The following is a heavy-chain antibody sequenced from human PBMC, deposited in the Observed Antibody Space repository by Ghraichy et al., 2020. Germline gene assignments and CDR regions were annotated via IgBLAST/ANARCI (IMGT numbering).Heavy chain of an antibody. Sequence: GGSLRLSCAASGFTFSDYYMSWIRQAPGKGLEWVSYISSSGSTIYYADSVKGRFTISRYNAKNSLYLQMNSLRAEDTAVYYCARDQDGDEYYFDYWGQGTLVTVSS. CDR3: ARDQDGDEYYFDY. V-gene: IGHV3-11*01. CDR2: ISSSGSTI. CDR1: GFTFSDYY. J-gene: IGHJ4*02. D-gene: IGHD4-17*01.